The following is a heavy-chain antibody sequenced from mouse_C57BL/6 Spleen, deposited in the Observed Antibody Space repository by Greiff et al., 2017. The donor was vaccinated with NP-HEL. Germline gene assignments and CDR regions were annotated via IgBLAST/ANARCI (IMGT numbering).Heavy chain of an antibody. J-gene: IGHJ1*03. Sequence: QVQLQQSGAELARPGASVKLSCKASGYTFTSYGISWVKQRTGQGLEWIGEIYPRSGNTYYNEKFKGKATLTADKSSSTAYMELRSLTSEDSAVYFCARSRDYYGSSRYFDVWGTGTTVTVSS. CDR1: GYTFTSYG. V-gene: IGHV1-81*01. D-gene: IGHD1-1*01. CDR2: IYPRSGNT. CDR3: ARSRDYYGSSRYFDV.